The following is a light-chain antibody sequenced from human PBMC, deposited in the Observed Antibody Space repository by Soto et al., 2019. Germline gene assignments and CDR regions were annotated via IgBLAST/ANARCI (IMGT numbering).Light chain of an antibody. CDR1: QSVSSY. J-gene: IGKJ4*01. CDR2: DAS. V-gene: IGKV3-11*01. CDR3: QQRSNWQLT. Sequence: EIALTQSAATLSLSPGERATLSCRASQSVSSYLAWYQQKPGQAPRLLIYDASNRATGIPARFSGSGSGTDFTLTISSLEPEDFAVYYCQQRSNWQLTFGGGTKVDIK.